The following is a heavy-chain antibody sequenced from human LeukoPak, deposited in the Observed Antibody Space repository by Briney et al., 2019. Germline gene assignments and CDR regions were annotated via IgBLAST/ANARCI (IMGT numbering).Heavy chain of an antibody. J-gene: IGHJ5*02. Sequence: PGGSLTLSCAASGFTFSSFWMSWVRQAPRKGLEWVATIRQGGSEKYYVDSVRGRFSISRDNAKNLLYLQMNTLSAEDTAVYYCARDMTALLFSPWGQGTLVTVSS. CDR2: IRQGGSEK. CDR1: GFTFSSFW. CDR3: ARDMTALLFSP. D-gene: IGHD5-18*01. V-gene: IGHV3-7*01.